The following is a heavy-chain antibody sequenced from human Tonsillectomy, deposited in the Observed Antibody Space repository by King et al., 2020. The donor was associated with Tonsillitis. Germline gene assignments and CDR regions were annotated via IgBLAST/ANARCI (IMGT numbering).Heavy chain of an antibody. V-gene: IGHV4-61*02. J-gene: IGHJ4*02. D-gene: IGHD1-26*01. Sequence: QLQESGPGLVKPSQTLSLTCTVSGASIKTGSYYWGWIRQPAGKGLEWIGRVHSTGSTNYNPSLESRVTMSRDTSKNQFSLKVISVTAADTAVYYCAKDDDSGSYFHYWGQGTLVTVSS. CDR2: VHSTGST. CDR3: AKDDDSGSYFHY. CDR1: GASIKTGSYY.